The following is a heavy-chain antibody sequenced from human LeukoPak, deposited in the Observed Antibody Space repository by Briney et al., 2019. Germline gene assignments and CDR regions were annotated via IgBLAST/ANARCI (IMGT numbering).Heavy chain of an antibody. D-gene: IGHD3-9*01. CDR3: ARKATYYDILTGYHFDY. CDR2: IKQDGSEK. CDR1: GFTFSSYW. J-gene: IGHJ4*02. V-gene: IGHV3-7*03. Sequence: GGSLRLSCAASGFTFSSYWMSWVRQAPGKGLEWVANIKQDGSEKYYVDSVKGRFTISRDNAKNSLYLQMNSLRAEDTAVYYCARKATYYDILTGYHFDYWGQGTLVTVSS.